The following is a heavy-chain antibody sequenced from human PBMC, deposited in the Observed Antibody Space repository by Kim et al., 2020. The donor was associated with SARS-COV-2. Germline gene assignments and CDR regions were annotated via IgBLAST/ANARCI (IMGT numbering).Heavy chain of an antibody. Sequence: ASVKVSCKASGFTFTSYAISWVRQAPGQGLEWMGWITAHNGNTKYAQKYQGRATMTTQKSTSTAYMELRSLRFDDTAVYYCARGGQGNSDLMLWVSELSGPSCAFDIWGQGTTVTVSS. CDR1: GFTFTSYA. J-gene: IGHJ3*02. V-gene: IGHV1-18*01. CDR3: ARGGQGNSDLMLWVSELSGPSCAFDI. D-gene: IGHD3-16*02. CDR2: ITAHNGNT.